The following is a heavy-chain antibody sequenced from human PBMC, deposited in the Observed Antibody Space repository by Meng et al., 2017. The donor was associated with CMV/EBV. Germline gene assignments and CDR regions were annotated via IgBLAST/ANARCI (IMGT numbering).Heavy chain of an antibody. D-gene: IGHD3-3*01. CDR1: GVSITTSDSY. J-gene: IGHJ3*02. CDR3: ARPRGDGDLFDAFDI. CDR2: IYYNGNT. Sequence: SETLSLTCTVSGVSITTSDSYWGSIRQAPGKGLEWIGSIYYNGNTYYNPSLKSRVTTSVDTSKNQLSLKLTSVTATDTALYYCARPRGDGDLFDAFDIWGPGTVVTVSS. V-gene: IGHV4-39*01.